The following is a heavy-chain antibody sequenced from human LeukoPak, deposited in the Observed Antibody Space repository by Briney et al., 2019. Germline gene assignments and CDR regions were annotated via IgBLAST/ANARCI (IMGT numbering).Heavy chain of an antibody. D-gene: IGHD4-17*01. CDR1: GFTFSSYA. V-gene: IGHV3-23*01. CDR3: ARDRLRTHNWFDP. Sequence: GGSLRLSCAASGFTFSSYAMSWVRQAPGKGLEWVSAISGSGGSTYYADSVKGRFTISRDNSKNTLYLQMNGLRAEDTAVYYCARDRLRTHNWFDPWGQGTLVTVSS. J-gene: IGHJ5*02. CDR2: ISGSGGST.